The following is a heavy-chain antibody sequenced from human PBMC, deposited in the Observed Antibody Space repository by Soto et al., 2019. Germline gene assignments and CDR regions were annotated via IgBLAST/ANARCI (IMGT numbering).Heavy chain of an antibody. CDR3: ARHISTADDAFDI. Sequence: PSETLSLTCTVSGGSISSSSYYWGWIRQPPGKGLEWIGSIYYSGSTYYNPSLKSRVTISVDTSKNQFSLKLSSVTAADTAVYYCARHISTADDAFDIWGQGTMVTVSS. V-gene: IGHV4-39*01. J-gene: IGHJ3*02. CDR2: IYYSGST. CDR1: GGSISSSSYY. D-gene: IGHD1-20*01.